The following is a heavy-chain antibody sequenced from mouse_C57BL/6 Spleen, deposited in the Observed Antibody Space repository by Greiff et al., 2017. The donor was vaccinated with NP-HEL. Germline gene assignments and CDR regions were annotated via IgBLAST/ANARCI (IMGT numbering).Heavy chain of an antibody. Sequence: QVQLQQPGAELVRPGSSVKLSCKASGYTFTSYWMDWVKQRPGQGLEWIGNIYPSDSETHYNQKFKDKATLTVDKSSSTAYMQLSSLTSEDSAVYYCARSGDGYDPYYFDYWGQGTTLTVSS. D-gene: IGHD2-2*01. CDR3: ARSGDGYDPYYFDY. CDR1: GYTFTSYW. V-gene: IGHV1-61*01. CDR2: IYPSDSET. J-gene: IGHJ2*01.